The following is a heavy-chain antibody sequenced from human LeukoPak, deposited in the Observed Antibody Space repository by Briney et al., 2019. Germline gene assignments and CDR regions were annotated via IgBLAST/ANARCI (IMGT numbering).Heavy chain of an antibody. V-gene: IGHV3-30*18. CDR1: GFSFSSYG. Sequence: GRSLRLSCAASGFSFSSYGMHWVRQAPGKGLEWVAVISYDGSNKYYADSVKGRFTISRDSSKNTLDLQMNSLRAEDTAVYHCAKDRRGGGYDIDYWGQGTLVTVSS. J-gene: IGHJ4*02. CDR2: ISYDGSNK. D-gene: IGHD5-12*01. CDR3: AKDRRGGGYDIDY.